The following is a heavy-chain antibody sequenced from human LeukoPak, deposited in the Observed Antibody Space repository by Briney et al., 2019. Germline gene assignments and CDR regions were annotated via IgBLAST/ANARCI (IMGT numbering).Heavy chain of an antibody. CDR2: IRYDGSNK. CDR3: AKVLSSTTDYYDSSGYLY. V-gene: IGHV3-30*02. CDR1: GFTFSSYG. J-gene: IGHJ4*02. Sequence: GGSLRLSCAASGFTFSSYGMHWVRQAPGKGLEWVAFIRYDGSNKYYADSVKGRFTISRDNSKNTLYLQMNSLRAEDTAVYYCAKVLSSTTDYYDSSGYLYWGQGTLVTVSS. D-gene: IGHD3-22*01.